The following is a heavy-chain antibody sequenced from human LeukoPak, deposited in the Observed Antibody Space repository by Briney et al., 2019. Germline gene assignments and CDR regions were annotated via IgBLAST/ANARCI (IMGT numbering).Heavy chain of an antibody. CDR3: AKPYSSSWYGLFDY. V-gene: IGHV3-30*18. CDR2: ISYDGSNK. Sequence: GGSLRLSCAASGFTFSSYGMHWVRQAPGKGLEWVAVISYDGSNKYYADSVKGRFTISRDNSKNTPCLQMNSLRAEDTAVYYCAKPYSSSWYGLFDYWGQGTLVTVSS. D-gene: IGHD6-13*01. J-gene: IGHJ4*02. CDR1: GFTFSSYG.